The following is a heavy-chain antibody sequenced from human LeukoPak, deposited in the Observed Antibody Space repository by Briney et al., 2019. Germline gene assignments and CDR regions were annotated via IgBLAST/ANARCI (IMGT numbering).Heavy chain of an antibody. CDR3: ARSFRGDYGSGSYRLDY. D-gene: IGHD3-10*01. V-gene: IGHV1-2*02. CDR1: GYTFTGYY. CDR2: INPNSGGT. Sequence: ASVKVSCKASGYTFTGYYMHWVRQAPGQGLEWMGWINPNSGGTNYAQKFQGRVTMTRDTSISTAYMELSRLRSDDTAVYYCARSFRGDYGSGSYRLDYWGQGTLVTVSS. J-gene: IGHJ4*02.